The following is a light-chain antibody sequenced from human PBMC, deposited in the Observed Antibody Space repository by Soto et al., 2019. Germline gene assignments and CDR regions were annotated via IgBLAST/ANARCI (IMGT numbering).Light chain of an antibody. J-gene: IGLJ3*02. V-gene: IGLV2-23*01. Sequence: QSALTQPASVSGSPGQSIAISCTGTSSDVGSYNVVSWYQQHPGKAPKIIIYEGIKRPSGVSDRFSGSKSGNTASLTISGLQAEDEADYYCCSYAGSRNWVFGGGTKLTVL. CDR3: CSYAGSRNWV. CDR1: SSDVGSYNV. CDR2: EGI.